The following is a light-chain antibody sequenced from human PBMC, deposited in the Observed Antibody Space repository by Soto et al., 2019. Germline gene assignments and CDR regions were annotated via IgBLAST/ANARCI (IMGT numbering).Light chain of an antibody. CDR1: QSVSSY. V-gene: IGKV3-11*01. J-gene: IGKJ5*01. Sequence: EIVLTQSPATLSLSPGERATLSCRASQSVSSYLAWYQQKPGQAPRILIYDASNRATGIPARFSGSGSGTDFTLTISSLEPEDCAVYYCQQRSNWPVITFGQGTRLEIK. CDR3: QQRSNWPVIT. CDR2: DAS.